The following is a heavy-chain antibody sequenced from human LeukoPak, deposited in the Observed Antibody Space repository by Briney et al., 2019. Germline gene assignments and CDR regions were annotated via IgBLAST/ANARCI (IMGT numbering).Heavy chain of an antibody. V-gene: IGHV3-53*01. Sequence: PGESLRLSCAVSGFSVTNNYMSWVRQAPGKGLEWVSVFYVGGATYYADSVKGRFTISRDNSENTLYLQMKSLRAEDTAVYYCARGDGYNFFDYWGQGTLVTVSS. CDR3: ARGDGYNFFDY. CDR1: GFSVTNNY. CDR2: FYVGGAT. J-gene: IGHJ4*02. D-gene: IGHD5-24*01.